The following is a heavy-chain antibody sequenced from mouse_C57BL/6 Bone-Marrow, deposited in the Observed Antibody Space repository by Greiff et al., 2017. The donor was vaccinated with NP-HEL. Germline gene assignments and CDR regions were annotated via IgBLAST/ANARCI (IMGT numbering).Heavy chain of an antibody. CDR1: GYTFTDYY. CDR3: AREFYYGSSYVFAY. V-gene: IGHV1-19*01. D-gene: IGHD1-1*01. CDR2: INPYNGGT. Sequence: EVQLVESGPVLVKPGASVKMSCKASGYTFTDYYMNWVKQSHGKSLEWIGVINPYNGGTSYNQKFKGKATLTVDKSSSTAYMELNSLTSEDSAVYYCAREFYYGSSYVFAYWGQGTLVTVSA. J-gene: IGHJ3*01.